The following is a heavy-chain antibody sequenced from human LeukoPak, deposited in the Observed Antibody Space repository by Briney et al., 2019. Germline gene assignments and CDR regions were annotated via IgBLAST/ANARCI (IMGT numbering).Heavy chain of an antibody. J-gene: IGHJ6*03. CDR1: GGSISSYY. D-gene: IGHD1-26*01. CDR3: ARIVGATWGYYYYMDV. CDR2: IYTSGST. Sequence: PSETLSLTCTVSGGSISSYYWSWIRQPAGKGLEWIGRIYTSGSTNYNPSLKSRVTISVDTSKNQFSLKLSSVTAADTAVYYCARIVGATWGYYYYMDVWGKGTTVTISS. V-gene: IGHV4-4*07.